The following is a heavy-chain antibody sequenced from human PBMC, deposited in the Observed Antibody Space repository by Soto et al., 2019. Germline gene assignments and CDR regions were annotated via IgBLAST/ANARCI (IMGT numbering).Heavy chain of an antibody. CDR2: IGTAGDT. J-gene: IGHJ6*02. CDR1: GFTFSSYD. CDR3: ARASVIPGGSYYYYYGMDV. Sequence: PGGSLRLSCAASGFTFSSYDMHWVRQATGKGLEWVSAIGTAGDTYYPGSVKGRFTISRENAKNSLYLQMNSLRAGDTAVYYCARASVIPGGSYYYYYGMDVWGQGTTVTVSS. V-gene: IGHV3-13*01. D-gene: IGHD3-10*01.